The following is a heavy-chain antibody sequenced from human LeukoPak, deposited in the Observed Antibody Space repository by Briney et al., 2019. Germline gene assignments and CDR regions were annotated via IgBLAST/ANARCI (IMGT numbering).Heavy chain of an antibody. Sequence: GGSLRLSCEVSGFTFDDHAINWVRQAPGKGLEWVSYISSSSSTIYYADSVKGRFTISRDNAKNSLYLQMNSLRAEDTAVYYCARGQSLYYYDSSGYYPFDYWGQGTLVTVSS. J-gene: IGHJ4*02. D-gene: IGHD3-22*01. CDR3: ARGQSLYYYDSSGYYPFDY. CDR2: ISSSSSTI. CDR1: GFTFDDHA. V-gene: IGHV3-48*01.